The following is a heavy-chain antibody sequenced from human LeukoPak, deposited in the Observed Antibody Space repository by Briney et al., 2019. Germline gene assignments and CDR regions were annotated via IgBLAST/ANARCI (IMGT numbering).Heavy chain of an antibody. CDR3: AKDRHAPGRFCSSTTCFPFDL. D-gene: IGHD2-2*01. CDR2: ISGTGGST. J-gene: IGHJ5*02. V-gene: IGHV3-23*01. CDR1: AFTFSSYD. Sequence: PGGSLRLSCVASAFTFSSYDMSWVRQAPGKGLEWVSAISGTGGSTYYADSVKGRFTIPRDNSKSTLYLQMNSLRAEDTARYYCAKDRHAPGRFCSSTTCFPFDLWGQGTLVTVSS.